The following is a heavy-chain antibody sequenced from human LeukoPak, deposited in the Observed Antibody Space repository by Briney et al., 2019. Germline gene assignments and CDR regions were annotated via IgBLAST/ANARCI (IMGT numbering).Heavy chain of an antibody. V-gene: IGHV4-39*07. CDR3: ARVYYSSSYDYWYFDL. CDR1: GASISSDDYF. D-gene: IGHD6-13*01. J-gene: IGHJ2*01. Sequence: SETLSLTCTVSGASISSDDYFWGWIRQSPGKGLEWIASVSYSGTVYYYNPSLESRVTISVDTFKNQFSLKLSSVTAADTAVYYCARVYYSSSYDYWYFDLWGRGTLVTVSS. CDR2: VSYSGTV.